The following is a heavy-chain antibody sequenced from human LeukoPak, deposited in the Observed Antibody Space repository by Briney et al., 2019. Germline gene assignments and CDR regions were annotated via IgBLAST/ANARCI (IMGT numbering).Heavy chain of an antibody. J-gene: IGHJ4*02. V-gene: IGHV3-30-3*01. CDR2: ISYDGSNK. CDR1: GSTFSSYA. CDR3: ARGGEVVYDY. Sequence: GGSLRLSCAASGSTFSSYAMHWVRQAPGEGLEWVAVISYDGSNKYYADSVKGRFTISRDNSKNTLYLQMNSLRAEDTAVYYCARGGEVVYDYWGQGTLVTVSS. D-gene: IGHD5/OR15-5a*01.